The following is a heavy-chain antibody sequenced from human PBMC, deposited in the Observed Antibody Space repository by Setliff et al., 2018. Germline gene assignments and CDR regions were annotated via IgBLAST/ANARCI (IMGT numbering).Heavy chain of an antibody. CDR3: ARDNWAAAGIFDY. V-gene: IGHV4-61*02. J-gene: IGHJ4*02. Sequence: LSETLSLTCTVSGDSISNDTYYWSWIRQPAGKGLEWIGRIYTSGSTNYNPSLKSRVTISVDTSKNQFSLKLSSVTAADTAVYYCARDNWAAAGIFDYWGQGTLVTVSS. CDR2: IYTSGST. CDR1: GDSISNDTYY. D-gene: IGHD6-13*01.